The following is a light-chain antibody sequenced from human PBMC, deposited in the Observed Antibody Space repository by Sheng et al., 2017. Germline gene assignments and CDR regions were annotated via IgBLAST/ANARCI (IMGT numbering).Light chain of an antibody. J-gene: IGLJ2*01. V-gene: IGLV2-8*01. Sequence: QSALTQPPSASGSPGQSVTISCTGTGSDVGDYYYVSWYQQHPGKAPKLMIYEVSERPSGVPDRFSGSKSGNTASLTVSGLQAEDEADYYCSSYAGSNNFXVFGGGTKLTVL. CDR3: SSYAGSNNFXV. CDR2: EVS. CDR1: GSDVGDYYY.